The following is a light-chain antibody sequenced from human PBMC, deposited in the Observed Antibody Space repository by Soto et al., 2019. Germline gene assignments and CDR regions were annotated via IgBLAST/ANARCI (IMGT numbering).Light chain of an antibody. J-gene: IGKJ5*01. Sequence: EIVIMLSPATISVSSGERATLACRASQSVSSNLAWYQQKPGQAPRLLIYGASTRATGIPARFSGSGSGTDFTLTISSLEPEDFAVYYCQQRSNWPITFGQGTRLEIK. CDR2: GAS. CDR1: QSVSSN. CDR3: QQRSNWPIT. V-gene: IGKV3-11*01.